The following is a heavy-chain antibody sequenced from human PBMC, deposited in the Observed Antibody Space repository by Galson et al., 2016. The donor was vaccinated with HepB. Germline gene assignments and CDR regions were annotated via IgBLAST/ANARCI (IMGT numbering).Heavy chain of an antibody. J-gene: IGHJ2*01. CDR1: GFIFSNFG. CDR2: ISYDGRKK. V-gene: IGHV3-30*04. Sequence: SLRLSCAASGFIFSNFGMHWVRQAPGKGLEWVALISYDGRKKYYADSVKGRFTISRDNSENTLYLQMNSLRAEDTAVYYCTRVGYNYGSGSYYNGDDWYCDLWGRGTLVIVAS. CDR3: TRVGYNYGSGSYYNGDDWYCDL. D-gene: IGHD3-10*01.